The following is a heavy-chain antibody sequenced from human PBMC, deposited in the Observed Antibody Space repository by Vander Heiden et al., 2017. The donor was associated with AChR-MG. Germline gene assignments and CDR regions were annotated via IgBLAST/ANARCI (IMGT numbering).Heavy chain of an antibody. CDR3: ARETQGRDTRGYFDY. CDR2: IWYDGSNE. Sequence: QAYLVESGGGVVRPGTSLRPSCAVSGFHFPLYAMHWARQTPGKGLEWVATIWYDGSNENYADSGKDRFTISRDNSKNTLFLQMNSLRVEDTAVYFCARETQGRDTRGYFDYWGHETQVTVSS. CDR1: GFHFPLYA. J-gene: IGHJ4*01. V-gene: IGHV3-33*01.